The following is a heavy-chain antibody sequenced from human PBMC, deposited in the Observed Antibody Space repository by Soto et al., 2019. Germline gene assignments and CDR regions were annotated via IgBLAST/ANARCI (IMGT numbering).Heavy chain of an antibody. D-gene: IGHD6-13*01. J-gene: IGHJ4*02. CDR2: IIPILGIA. V-gene: IGHV1-69*04. Sequence: ASVKVSCKASGGTFSSYTISWVRQAPGQGLEWMGRIIPILGIANYAQKFQGRVTITADKSTSTAYMELSSLRSEDTAVYYCAREDSSIAAAGLDYWGQGTLVTVSS. CDR1: GGTFSSYT. CDR3: AREDSSIAAAGLDY.